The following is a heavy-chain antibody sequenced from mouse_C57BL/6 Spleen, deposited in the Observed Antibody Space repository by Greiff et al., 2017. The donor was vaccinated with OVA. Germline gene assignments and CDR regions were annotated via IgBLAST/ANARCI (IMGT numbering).Heavy chain of an antibody. CDR1: GFTFSDYG. D-gene: IGHD4-1*01. CDR2: ISSGSSTI. J-gene: IGHJ3*01. V-gene: IGHV5-17*01. CDR3: ARQENWAWFAY. Sequence: DVQLVESGGGLVKPGGSLKLSCAASGFTFSDYGMHWVRQAPEKGLEWVAYISSGSSTIYYADTVKGRFTISRDNAKNTLFLQMTSLRSEDTAMYYCARQENWAWFAYWGQGTLVTVSA.